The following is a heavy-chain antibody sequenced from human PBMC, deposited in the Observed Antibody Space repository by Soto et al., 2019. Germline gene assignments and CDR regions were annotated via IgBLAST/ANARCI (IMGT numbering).Heavy chain of an antibody. Sequence: GGSLRLSCAASGFTFSNYGMLWVRQAPGKRLEYVSAISSKGDIIYYANAVEGRFTVSRDNSKSTLYLQMGSLRAEDMAVYYCAGVLGRGSWSLDYW. CDR2: ISSKGDII. CDR3: AGVLGRGSWSLDY. J-gene: IGHJ4*01. V-gene: IGHV3-64*01. D-gene: IGHD6-13*01. CDR1: GFTFSNYG.